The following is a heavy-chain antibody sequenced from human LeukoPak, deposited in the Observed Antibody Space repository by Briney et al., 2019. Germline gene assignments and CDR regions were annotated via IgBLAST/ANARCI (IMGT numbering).Heavy chain of an antibody. Sequence: GESLKISCQGSGYSFSSYWIGWVRQMPGKGLEWMGIIYPGDSDTRYSPSFQGQVIISADKSISTAYLQWSSLKASDTAMYYCARFRELSSGWCDYWGQGTLVTVSS. V-gene: IGHV5-51*01. CDR3: ARFRELSSGWCDY. CDR2: IYPGDSDT. D-gene: IGHD6-19*01. J-gene: IGHJ4*02. CDR1: GYSFSSYW.